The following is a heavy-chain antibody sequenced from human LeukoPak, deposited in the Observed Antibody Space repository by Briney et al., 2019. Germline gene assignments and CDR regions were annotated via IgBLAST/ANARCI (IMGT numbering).Heavy chain of an antibody. CDR1: GGSISSYY. Sequence: SETLSLTCTVSGGSISSYYWSWIRQPPGKGLEWIGYIYYSGSTNYNPSLKSRVTISVDTSKNQFSLKLSSVTAADTAVYYCARDGGSGFYYFDYWGQGTLVTVSS. CDR3: ARDGGSGFYYFDY. D-gene: IGHD3-10*01. CDR2: IYYSGST. J-gene: IGHJ4*02. V-gene: IGHV4-59*01.